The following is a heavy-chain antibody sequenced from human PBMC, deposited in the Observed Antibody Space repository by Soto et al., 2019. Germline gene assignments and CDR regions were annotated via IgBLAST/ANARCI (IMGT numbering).Heavy chain of an antibody. D-gene: IGHD4-17*01. CDR2: IIPIFGTA. CDR1: GGTFSSYA. Sequence: QVQLVQSGAEVKKPGSSVKVSCKASGGTFSSYAISWVRQAPGQGLEWMGGIIPIFGTANYAQKFQGRVTITADESTRTAYMELSSLRAEDTAVYYCASNSELDYGGPRAFDIWGQGTMVTASS. V-gene: IGHV1-69*01. CDR3: ASNSELDYGGPRAFDI. J-gene: IGHJ3*02.